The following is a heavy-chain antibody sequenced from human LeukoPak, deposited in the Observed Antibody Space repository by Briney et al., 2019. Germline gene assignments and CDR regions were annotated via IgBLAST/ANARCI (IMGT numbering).Heavy chain of an antibody. CDR3: ARDRYDILTGYYMYFDY. J-gene: IGHJ4*02. D-gene: IGHD3-9*01. Sequence: GGSLRLSCAASGFSFSSYGMHWVRQAPGKGLEWVAVIWYEGSNKYCADSVKGRFTNSRDNSKNTLFLQMNSLRAKDTAVYYCARDRYDILTGYYMYFDYWGQGSLVTVSS. CDR2: IWYEGSNK. V-gene: IGHV3-33*01. CDR1: GFSFSSYG.